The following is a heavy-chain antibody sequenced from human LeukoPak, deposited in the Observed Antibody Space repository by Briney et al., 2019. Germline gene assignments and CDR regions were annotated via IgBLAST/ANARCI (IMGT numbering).Heavy chain of an antibody. V-gene: IGHV4-59*01. CDR3: ARKARTSGYYYYMDV. J-gene: IGHJ6*03. CDR1: GGSISSYY. CDR2: IYYSGST. D-gene: IGHD1-7*01. Sequence: SETLSLTCTVSGGSISSYYWSWIRQPPGKGLEGIGDIYYSGSTNYNPSLKSRVTISVDTSKNQFSLKLSSVTAADTAVYYCARKARTSGYYYYMDVWGKGTTVTVSS.